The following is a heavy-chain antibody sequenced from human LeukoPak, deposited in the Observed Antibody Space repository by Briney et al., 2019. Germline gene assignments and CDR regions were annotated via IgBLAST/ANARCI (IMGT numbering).Heavy chain of an antibody. CDR3: AKLAYCSSTSCHAFDI. J-gene: IGHJ3*02. D-gene: IGHD2-2*01. CDR1: GFTFSSYA. V-gene: IGHV3-30*02. Sequence: PPGGSLRLSCAASGFTFSSYAMSWVRQAPGKGLEWVAFIRYDGSNKYYADSVKGRFTISRDNSKNTLYLQMNSLRAEDTAVYYCAKLAYCSSTSCHAFDIWGQGTMVTVSS. CDR2: IRYDGSNK.